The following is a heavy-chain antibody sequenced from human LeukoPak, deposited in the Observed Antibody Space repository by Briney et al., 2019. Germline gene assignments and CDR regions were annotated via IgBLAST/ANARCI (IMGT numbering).Heavy chain of an antibody. D-gene: IGHD5-24*01. Sequence: GGSLRLSCAASGFTFSSYSMNWVRQAPGKGLEWVSSISSSSSYIYYADSVKGRFTISRDNAKNSLYLQMNSLRAEDTAVYYCARSPYDGYRGDYWGQGTLVTVSS. CDR2: ISSSSSYI. CDR3: ARSPYDGYRGDY. V-gene: IGHV3-21*01. CDR1: GFTFSSYS. J-gene: IGHJ4*02.